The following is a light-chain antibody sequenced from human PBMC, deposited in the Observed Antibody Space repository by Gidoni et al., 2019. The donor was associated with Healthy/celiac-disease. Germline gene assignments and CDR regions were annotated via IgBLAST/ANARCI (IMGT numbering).Light chain of an antibody. Sequence: SLLTQPPPASGAPAQRVSLSCSGSSPNIGFNTVNWYQHLPGTAPKLLIYINDQRPSGVPDRFSGSKSGTSASLAISGLQSEDEAHYYCTAWDETLDGLVFGGGTKLTVL. V-gene: IGLV1-44*01. CDR2: IND. CDR1: SPNIGFNT. CDR3: TAWDETLDGLV. J-gene: IGLJ2*01.